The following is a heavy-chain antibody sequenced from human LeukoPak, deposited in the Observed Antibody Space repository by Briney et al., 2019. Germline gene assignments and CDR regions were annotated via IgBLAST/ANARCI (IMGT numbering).Heavy chain of an antibody. J-gene: IGHJ5*02. V-gene: IGHV4-34*01. CDR3: ARGVPRAGRDIVVVPAAQFDP. D-gene: IGHD2-2*01. CDR2: INHSGST. Sequence: SETLSLTCAVYGGSFSDYYWSWIRQPPGKGLEWIGEINHSGSTNYNPSLKGRVTISVDTSKNQFSLNLSSVTAADTAVYYCARGVPRAGRDIVVVPAAQFDPWGQGTLVTVSS. CDR1: GGSFSDYY.